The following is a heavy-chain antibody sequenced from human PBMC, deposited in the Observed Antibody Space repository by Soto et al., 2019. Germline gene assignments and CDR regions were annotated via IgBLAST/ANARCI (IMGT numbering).Heavy chain of an antibody. CDR2: IYHSGST. Sequence: LTCAVSVCSISSSNWWSLVRQPPGKGLEWIGEIYHSGSTNYNPSLKSRVTISVDKSKNQFSLKLSSVTAADTAVYYCASGGEVNWFDPWGQGTLVTVSS. D-gene: IGHD3-16*01. J-gene: IGHJ5*02. CDR1: VCSISSSNW. V-gene: IGHV4-4*02. CDR3: ASGGEVNWFDP.